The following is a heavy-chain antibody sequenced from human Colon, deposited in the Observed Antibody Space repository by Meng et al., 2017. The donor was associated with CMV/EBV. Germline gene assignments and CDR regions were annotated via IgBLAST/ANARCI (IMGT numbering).Heavy chain of an antibody. CDR3: ARDSPTYDSSGYQDY. Sequence: GESLKISCEASGFTFSSYAMSWVRQAPGKGLEWVSVIYSGGSTYYADSVKGRFTISRDNSKNTLYLQMNSLRAEDTAVYYCARDSPTYDSSGYQDYWGQGTLVTVSS. D-gene: IGHD3-22*01. V-gene: IGHV3-53*01. CDR2: IYSGGST. J-gene: IGHJ4*02. CDR1: GFTFSSYA.